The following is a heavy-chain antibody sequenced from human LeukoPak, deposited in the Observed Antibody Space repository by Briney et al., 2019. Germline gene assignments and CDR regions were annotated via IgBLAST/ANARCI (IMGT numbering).Heavy chain of an antibody. V-gene: IGHV3-53*01. CDR3: ASGSGSYRTPYYYMDV. J-gene: IGHJ6*03. CDR2: IYSGGST. D-gene: IGHD3-10*01. Sequence: GGSLRLSCAASGFTVSSNYMSWVRRAPGKGPEWVSVIYSGGSTYYADSVKGRFTISRDNSKNTLYLQMNSLRAEDTAVYYCASGSGSYRTPYYYMDVWGKGTTVTVSS. CDR1: GFTVSSNY.